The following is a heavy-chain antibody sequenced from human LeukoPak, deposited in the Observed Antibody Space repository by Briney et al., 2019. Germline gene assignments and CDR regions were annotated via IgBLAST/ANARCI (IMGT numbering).Heavy chain of an antibody. CDR3: AKDRRNYCGGDCSIPTGNDY. Sequence: GGSLRLSCAASGFTFSSFGMHWVRQAPGKGLEWLAVLSNDGSKSYYADSVKGRFTISRDNSKNTLYLQMNSLRAEDTAVYYCAKDRRNYCGGDCSIPTGNDYWGQGTLVTVSS. J-gene: IGHJ4*02. CDR2: LSNDGSKS. CDR1: GFTFSSFG. D-gene: IGHD2-21*02. V-gene: IGHV3-30*18.